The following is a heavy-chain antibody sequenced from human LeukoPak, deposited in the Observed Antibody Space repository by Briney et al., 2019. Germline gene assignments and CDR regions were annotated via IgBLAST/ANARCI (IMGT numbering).Heavy chain of an antibody. CDR3: ARVDRSWDAFDI. D-gene: IGHD3/OR15-3a*01. Sequence: PETLSLTCTVSGGSVRSGSYYWSWIRQPPGKELEWIGYIYYSGSTNYNPSLKRRVSIAVDTSKNQFSLKLSSVTAADTAVYYCARVDRSWDAFDIWGQGTMVTVSS. CDR2: IYYSGST. V-gene: IGHV4-61*01. CDR1: GGSVRSGSYY. J-gene: IGHJ3*02.